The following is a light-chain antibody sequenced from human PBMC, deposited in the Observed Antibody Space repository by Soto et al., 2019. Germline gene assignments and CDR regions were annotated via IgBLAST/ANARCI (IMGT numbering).Light chain of an antibody. CDR3: QQYDGSPRT. Sequence: EIVLTQSPGTLSLSPGERGTLSCRASQNLGTLYLAWFQQKSGQAPRLLIYSASRRATGIPERFTGSGSGTDFTLTINSVEPEDFAVYFCQQYDGSPRTFGQGTKVEIK. J-gene: IGKJ1*01. V-gene: IGKV3-20*01. CDR1: QNLGTLY. CDR2: SAS.